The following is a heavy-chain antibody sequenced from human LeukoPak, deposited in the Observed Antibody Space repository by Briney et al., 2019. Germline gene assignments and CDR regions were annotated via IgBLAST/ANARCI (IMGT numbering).Heavy chain of an antibody. J-gene: IGHJ6*03. V-gene: IGHV3-23*01. CDR2: ISGSGGST. D-gene: IGHD5-18*01. CDR3: ATLGGGYSYGYYYYMDV. Sequence: GGSLRLSCAASGFTFSSYAMSWVRQAPGKGLEGVSAISGSGGSTYYADSVKGRFTISRDNAKNTLYLQMNSLRAEDTAVYYCATLGGGYSYGYYYYMDVWGKGTTVTVSS. CDR1: GFTFSSYA.